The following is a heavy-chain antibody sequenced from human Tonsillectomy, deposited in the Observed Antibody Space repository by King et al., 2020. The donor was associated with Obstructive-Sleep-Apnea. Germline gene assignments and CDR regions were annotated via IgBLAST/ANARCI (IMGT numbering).Heavy chain of an antibody. CDR2: IKSKTDGGTT. CDR1: GFTFSNAW. D-gene: IGHD3-16*02. J-gene: IGHJ4*02. Sequence: DVQLVESGGGLVKPGGSLRLSCAASGFTFSNAWMRWVRQAPGKGLEWVGRIKSKTDGGTTDYAAPGKGRFTISRDDSKNTLYLQMNSLKTEDAAVYYCTTEPPLGDYVWGSYRDFDSWGQGTLVTVSS. V-gene: IGHV3-15*01. CDR3: TTEPPLGDYVWGSYRDFDS.